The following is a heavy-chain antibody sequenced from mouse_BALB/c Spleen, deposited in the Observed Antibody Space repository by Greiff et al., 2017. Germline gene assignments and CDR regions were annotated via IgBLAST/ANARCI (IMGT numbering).Heavy chain of an antibody. V-gene: IGHV5-6-3*01. J-gene: IGHJ1*01. Sequence: EVHLVESGGGLVQPGGSLKLSCAASGFTFSSYGMSWVRQTPDKRLELVATINSNGGSTYYPDSVKGRFTISRDNAKNTLYLQMSSLKSEDTAMYYCARECGLGHFDVWGAGTTVTVSS. CDR1: GFTFSSYG. CDR3: ARECGLGHFDV. D-gene: IGHD4-1*01. CDR2: INSNGGST.